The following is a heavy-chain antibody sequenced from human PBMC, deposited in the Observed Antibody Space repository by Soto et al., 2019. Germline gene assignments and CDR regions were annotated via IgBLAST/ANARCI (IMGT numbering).Heavy chain of an antibody. J-gene: IGHJ4*02. Sequence: SLTCAVSGYSISSGYYWGWIRQPPGKGLEWIGSIYHSGSTYYNPSLKSRVTISVDTSKNQFSLKLSSVTAADTAAYYCARRGSMVREADYWGQGTLVTVSS. CDR3: ARRGSMVREADY. V-gene: IGHV4-38-2*01. CDR2: IYHSGST. CDR1: GYSISSGYY. D-gene: IGHD3-10*01.